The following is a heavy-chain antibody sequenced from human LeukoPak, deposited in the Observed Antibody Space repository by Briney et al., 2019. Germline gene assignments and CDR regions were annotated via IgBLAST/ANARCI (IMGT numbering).Heavy chain of an antibody. J-gene: IGHJ4*02. V-gene: IGHV1-2*02. CDR3: ATAYGSELDY. Sequence: ASVKVSCKASGGTFSSYAISWVRQAPGQGLEWMGWINPNSGGTNYAQKFQGRVTMTRDTSISTAYMDLSRLRSDDTAVYYCATAYGSELDYWGQGTLVTVSS. CDR2: INPNSGGT. CDR1: GGTFSSYA. D-gene: IGHD3-10*01.